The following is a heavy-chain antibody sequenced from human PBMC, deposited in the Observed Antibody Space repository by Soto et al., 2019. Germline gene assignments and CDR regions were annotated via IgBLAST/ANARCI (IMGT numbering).Heavy chain of an antibody. CDR1: GISFNSYS. CDR2: ISTSSSTM. Sequence: PRGSLRLSCAAPGISFNSYSMNWVRQAPGEGLEGVSYISTSSSTMYYADSVKGRFTISRDNAKNSLYLQMNSLRAEDTAVYYCARDPGYCRTTSCYPAGYGMDVWGQGTTVTVSS. D-gene: IGHD2-2*01. V-gene: IGHV3-48*01. J-gene: IGHJ6*02. CDR3: ARDPGYCRTTSCYPAGYGMDV.